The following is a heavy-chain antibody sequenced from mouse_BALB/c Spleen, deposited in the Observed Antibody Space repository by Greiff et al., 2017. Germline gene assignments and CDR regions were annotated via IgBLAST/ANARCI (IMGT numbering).Heavy chain of an antibody. CDR3: AISIYYDYDWFAY. CDR2: ISYDGSN. V-gene: IGHV3-6*02. J-gene: IGHJ3*01. D-gene: IGHD2-4*01. CDR1: GYSITSGYY. Sequence: DVQLQESGPGLVKPSQSLSLTCSVTGYSITSGYYWNWIRQFPGNKLEWMGYISYDGSNNYNPSLKNRISITRDTSKNQFFLKLNSVTTEDTATYYCAISIYYDYDWFAYWGQGTLVTVSA.